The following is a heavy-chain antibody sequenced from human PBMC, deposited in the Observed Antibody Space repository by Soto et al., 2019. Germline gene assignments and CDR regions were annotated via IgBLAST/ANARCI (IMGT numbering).Heavy chain of an antibody. J-gene: IGHJ4*02. CDR3: IRPMTGTTRGFDY. Sequence: EVQLVESGGGLVQPGGSLRLSCAVSGFTFSDHYMDWVRQAPGKGLEWVGCSRNKANSYTTEYAASVKGRFTISRDDSENSLYLQMDSLKTEDTAVYFCIRPMTGTTRGFDYWGQGTLVTVSS. D-gene: IGHD1-1*01. V-gene: IGHV3-72*01. CDR1: GFTFSDHY. CDR2: SRNKANSYTT.